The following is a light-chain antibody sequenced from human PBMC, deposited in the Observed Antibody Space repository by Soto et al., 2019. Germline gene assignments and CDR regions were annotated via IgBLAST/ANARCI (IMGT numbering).Light chain of an antibody. J-gene: IGLJ2*01. CDR2: EVS. V-gene: IGLV2-14*01. CDR1: SSDVGGYNY. Sequence: QSVLTQPASVSGSPGQSITISCTGTSSDVGGYNYVSWYQQHPGKAPKLMIYEVSNRPSGVSNRFSGSKSGNTASLTISGLPAEDAADYYCSSYTSSSPLVFGGGTKLTVL. CDR3: SSYTSSSPLV.